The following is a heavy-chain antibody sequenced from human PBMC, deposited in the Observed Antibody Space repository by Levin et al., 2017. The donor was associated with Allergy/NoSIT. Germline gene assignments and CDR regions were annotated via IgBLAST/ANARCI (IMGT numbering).Heavy chain of an antibody. D-gene: IGHD6-13*01. J-gene: IGHJ4*02. V-gene: IGHV3-15*01. Sequence: GGSLRLSCAASGITFSNAWMSWARQAPGKGLEWVGRIKSKADGGTTEYAAPVKGRFTISRDDSKNTLYLQMNSLKTEDTAVYFCTTYSSSWYYFDYWGQGTLFTVSS. CDR2: IKSKADGGTT. CDR3: TTYSSSWYYFDY. CDR1: GITFSNAW.